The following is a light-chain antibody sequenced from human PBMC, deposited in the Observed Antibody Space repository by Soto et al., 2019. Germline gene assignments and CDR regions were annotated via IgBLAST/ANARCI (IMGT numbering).Light chain of an antibody. J-gene: IGKJ4*01. Sequence: DIQRTQSPSSLSASVGDRVTITCRASQSISSYLNWYQQKPGKAPKLLIYKASSLESGVPSRFSGSVSGTECTLTISSLKQDDGSTYYCQQYNSYSLTFGGGTKVDIK. V-gene: IGKV1-5*03. CDR3: QQYNSYSLT. CDR2: KAS. CDR1: QSISSY.